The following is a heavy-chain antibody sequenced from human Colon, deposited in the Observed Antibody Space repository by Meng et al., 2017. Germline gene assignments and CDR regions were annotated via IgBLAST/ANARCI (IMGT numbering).Heavy chain of an antibody. CDR2: ISAYNGNT. D-gene: IGHD3-10*01. CDR3: ARGEWFGEFDY. J-gene: IGHJ4*02. V-gene: IGHV1-18*01. Sequence: ASVKVSCKASGHTFSRSGVNWVRQAPGQGLEWMGWISAYNGNTKYAQTLQGRVTLTIDASTSTAYMALRSLISDDTAVYYCARGEWFGEFDYWGQGTLVTVSS. CDR1: GHTFSRSG.